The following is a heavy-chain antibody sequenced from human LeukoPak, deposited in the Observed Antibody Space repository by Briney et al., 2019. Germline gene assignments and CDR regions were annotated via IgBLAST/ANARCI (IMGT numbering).Heavy chain of an antibody. V-gene: IGHV3-30*03. D-gene: IGHD3-22*01. CDR2: ITYDGSNK. CDR1: GFAFSSYG. J-gene: IGHJ4*02. CDR3: ARENYYDNSGYFDY. Sequence: PGGSLRLSCAASGFAFSSYGMHWVRQAPGKGLEWVAVITYDGSNKYYADSVKGRFTISRDNSKNTLYLQMNSLRAEDTAVYYCARENYYDNSGYFDYWGQGTLVTVSS.